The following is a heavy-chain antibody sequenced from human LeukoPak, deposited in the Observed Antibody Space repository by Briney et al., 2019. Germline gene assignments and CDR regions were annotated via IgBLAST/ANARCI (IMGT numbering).Heavy chain of an antibody. V-gene: IGHV3-30*01. D-gene: IGHD5-24*01. CDR1: GFTFSSYA. J-gene: IGHJ4*02. CDR3: ARSVEMATIFAY. Sequence: GRSLRLSFAASGFTFSSYAMHWVGKAPGRGLEWGAVISYDGSNKYYADSVKGRFTISRDNSKNTLYLQMNSLRAEDTAVYYCARSVEMATIFAYWGQGTLVTVSS. CDR2: ISYDGSNK.